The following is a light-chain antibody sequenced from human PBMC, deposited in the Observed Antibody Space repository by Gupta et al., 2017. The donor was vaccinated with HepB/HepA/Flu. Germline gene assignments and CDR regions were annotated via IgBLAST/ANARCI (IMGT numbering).Light chain of an antibody. V-gene: IGLV2-8*01. J-gene: IGLJ2*01. CDR2: EVS. CDR3: SSHAGGNNVL. CDR1: SSDVGGYKF. Sequence: QSALTQPPSASASPGQSITISCTGTSSDVGGYKFSSWSQQHPDKAPNLMIYEVSKRPPGVPERFSGSNSGNTASLTVSGLQTGDEADYYCSSHAGGNNVLFGGGTKVTVL.